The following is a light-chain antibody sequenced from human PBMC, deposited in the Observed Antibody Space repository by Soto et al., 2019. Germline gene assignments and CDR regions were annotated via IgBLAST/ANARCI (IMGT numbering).Light chain of an antibody. J-gene: IGKJ4*01. Sequence: ETLLTQSPATLSLSPVQRATFSCRARQSVGSYLAWYQQKPGQAPRLRIYDASNRATGIPARFSGSGSGTDFTITLTSLAPEDFAVYLCQQRTDWPLTFGGGTKLEI. CDR1: QSVGSY. V-gene: IGKV3-11*01. CDR2: DAS. CDR3: QQRTDWPLT.